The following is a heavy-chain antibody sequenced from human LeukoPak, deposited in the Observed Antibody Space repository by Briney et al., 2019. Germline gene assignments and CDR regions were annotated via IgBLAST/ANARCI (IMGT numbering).Heavy chain of an antibody. J-gene: IGHJ4*02. Sequence: GGSLRLSCAASGFTFSSYGMHWIRQAPGKGLEWVAVLWYDGSNKYYADSVKGRFTISRDNSKNTLYLQMNSLRAEDTAVYYCAKEGGYCSSTSCSSFDYWGQGTLVTVSS. CDR2: LWYDGSNK. CDR3: AKEGGYCSSTSCSSFDY. D-gene: IGHD2-2*01. CDR1: GFTFSSYG. V-gene: IGHV3-33*06.